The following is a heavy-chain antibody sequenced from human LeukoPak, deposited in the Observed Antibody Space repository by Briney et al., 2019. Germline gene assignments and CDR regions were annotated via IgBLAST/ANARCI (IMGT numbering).Heavy chain of an antibody. J-gene: IGHJ5*02. CDR2: IYYSGST. CDR1: GGSISSHY. D-gene: IGHD6-13*01. CDR3: ARDSSSWYNWFDP. V-gene: IGHV4-59*11. Sequence: PSETLSLTCTVSGGSISSHYWSWIRQRPGKGLEWIGYIYYSGSTNYNPSLKSRVTISVDTSKNQFSLKLSSVTAADTAVYYCARDSSSWYNWFDPWGQGTLVTVSS.